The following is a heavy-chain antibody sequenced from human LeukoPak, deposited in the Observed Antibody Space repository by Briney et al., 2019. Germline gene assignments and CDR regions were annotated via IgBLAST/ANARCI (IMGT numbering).Heavy chain of an antibody. J-gene: IGHJ4*02. V-gene: IGHV1-8*01. CDR1: GGTFTSYD. CDR2: MNPNSGNT. CDR3: ASNLILTNRRPFFDY. Sequence: GASVKVSCKASGGTFTSYDINWVRQATGQGLEWMGWMNPNSGNTGYAQKFQGRVTMTRNTSISTAYMELSSLRSEDTAVYYCASNLILTNRRPFFDYWGQGTLVTVSS. D-gene: IGHD3-3*01.